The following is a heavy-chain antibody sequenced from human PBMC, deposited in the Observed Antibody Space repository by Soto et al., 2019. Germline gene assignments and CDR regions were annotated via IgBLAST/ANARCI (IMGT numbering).Heavy chain of an antibody. D-gene: IGHD3-9*01. V-gene: IGHV5-10-1*01. Sequence: GESLKISFKGSGYSFTSYWISWVHQMPGKGLEWMGRIDPSDSYTNYSPSFQGHVTISADKSISTAYLQWSSLKASDTAMYYCASPYYDILTGYYSTRTFGMDVWGQGTTVTVSS. J-gene: IGHJ6*02. CDR3: ASPYYDILTGYYSTRTFGMDV. CDR1: GYSFTSYW. CDR2: IDPSDSYT.